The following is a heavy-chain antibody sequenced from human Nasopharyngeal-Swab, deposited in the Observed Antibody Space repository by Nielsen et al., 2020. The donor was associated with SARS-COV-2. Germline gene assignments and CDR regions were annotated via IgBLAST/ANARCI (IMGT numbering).Heavy chain of an antibody. CDR1: GFTFSSYG. J-gene: IGHJ6*02. CDR2: IWYDGSNK. V-gene: IGHV3-33*01. CDR3: ARDWMMATWGYYYGMNV. D-gene: IGHD2-15*01. Sequence: GGSLRLSCAASGFTFSSYGMHWVRQAPGKGLEWAAVIWYDGSNKYYVDSVKGRFTISRDNSKNTLYLQMNSLRAEDTAVYYCARDWMMATWGYYYGMNVWGQGTTVTVSS.